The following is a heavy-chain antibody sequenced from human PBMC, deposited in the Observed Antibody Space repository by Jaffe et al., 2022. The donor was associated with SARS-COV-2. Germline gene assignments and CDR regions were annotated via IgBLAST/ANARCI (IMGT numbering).Heavy chain of an antibody. CDR2: IYYSGYT. J-gene: IGHJ4*02. V-gene: IGHV4-39*01. CDR3: ARLRYSGNDYAIFDY. D-gene: IGHD5-12*01. CDR1: GDSISNTNYY. Sequence: QLQLQESGPGLVKPSETLSLTCTVSGDSISNTNYYWGWIRQPPGKGLEWIGSIYYSGYTYYNPSLKSRVTISVDMSKNRFSLKLSSVTAADTAVYYCARLRYSGNDYAIFDYWGQGTLVTVSS.